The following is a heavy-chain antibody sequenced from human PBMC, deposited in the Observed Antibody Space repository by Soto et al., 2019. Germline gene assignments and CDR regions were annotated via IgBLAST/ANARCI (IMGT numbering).Heavy chain of an antibody. D-gene: IGHD3-3*01. V-gene: IGHV3-72*01. CDR1: GFTFSDHY. CDR3: AREGTYYDFWSGYYTSFDAFDI. CDR2: TRNKANSYTT. J-gene: IGHJ3*02. Sequence: GGSLRLSCAASGFTFSDHYMDWVRQAPGKGLGWVGRTRNKANSYTTEYATSVKGRFTISRDDSKNSLYLQMNSLKTEDTAVYYCAREGTYYDFWSGYYTSFDAFDIWGQGTMVTV.